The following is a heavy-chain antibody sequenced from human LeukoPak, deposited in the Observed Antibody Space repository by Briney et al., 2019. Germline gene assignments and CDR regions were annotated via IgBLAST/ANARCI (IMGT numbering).Heavy chain of an antibody. V-gene: IGHV3-30-3*01. CDR3: ARVSSSWYYYYMDV. Sequence: PGRSLRLSCAASGFTFSSYAMHWVRQAPGKGLEWVAVISYDGSNKYYADSVKGRFTISRDNSKNTLYLQMNSLRAEDTAVYYCARVSSSWYYYYMDVWGKGTTVTVSS. J-gene: IGHJ6*03. D-gene: IGHD6-13*01. CDR2: ISYDGSNK. CDR1: GFTFSSYA.